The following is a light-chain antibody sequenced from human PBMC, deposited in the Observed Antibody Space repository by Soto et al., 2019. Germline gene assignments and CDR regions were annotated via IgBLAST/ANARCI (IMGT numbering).Light chain of an antibody. CDR3: QQSNNWPPT. CDR2: GAS. CDR1: QSVGTK. J-gene: IGKJ1*01. Sequence: EIVMTQSSATLSVSPGERVTLSCRASQSVGTKLVWYQHRPGQPPRLLISGASARATGIPVRFSGSGSGTEFTLSIASLQSEDFAVYYCQQSNNWPPTFGQGTKVEIK. V-gene: IGKV3-15*01.